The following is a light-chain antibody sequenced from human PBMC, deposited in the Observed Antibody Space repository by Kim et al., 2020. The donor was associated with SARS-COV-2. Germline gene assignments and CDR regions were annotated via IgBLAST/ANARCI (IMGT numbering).Light chain of an antibody. J-gene: IGLJ1*01. CDR2: QDT. CDR3: QAWDSSTEV. V-gene: IGLV3-1*01. Sequence: SYELTQPPSVSVSPGQTASITCSGDKLGDKYVCWYQQKPGQSPVLVIYQDTKRPSGIPARFSGSNSGNTATLTISGTQAMDEADYYCQAWDSSTEVFGTGTQLTVL. CDR1: KLGDKY.